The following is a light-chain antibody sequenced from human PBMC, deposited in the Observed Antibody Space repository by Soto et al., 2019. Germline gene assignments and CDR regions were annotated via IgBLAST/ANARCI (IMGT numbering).Light chain of an antibody. CDR3: SSYTTSSTLAI. CDR1: TSDIGAYNY. J-gene: IGLJ2*01. CDR2: EVS. V-gene: IGLV2-14*01. Sequence: QSALTQPASVSGSPGQSITISCTGTTSDIGAYNYVSWYQHHPGKAPKLMIYEVSNRPSGVSDRFSGSKSGNTASLTISGLQAEDEADYHCSSYTTSSTLAIFGGGTKLTVL.